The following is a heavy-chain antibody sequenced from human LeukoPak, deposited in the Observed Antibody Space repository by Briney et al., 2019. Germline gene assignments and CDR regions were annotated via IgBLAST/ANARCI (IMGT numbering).Heavy chain of an antibody. D-gene: IGHD1-1*01. Sequence: SETLSLTCIVSGGSISGYYWSWIRQPAGKGLEWIGHMDTSGHTNYNPSLQSRVTISVDTSKNQFSLKLTSVTAADTAVYYCARLSPLERTGYSYYHALDVWGQGTTVTVSS. V-gene: IGHV4-4*07. CDR3: ARLSPLERTGYSYYHALDV. CDR1: GGSISGYY. CDR2: MDTSGHT. J-gene: IGHJ6*02.